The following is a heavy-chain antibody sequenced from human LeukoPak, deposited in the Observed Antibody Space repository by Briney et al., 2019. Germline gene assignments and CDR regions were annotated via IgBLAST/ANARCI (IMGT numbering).Heavy chain of an antibody. J-gene: IGHJ6*02. CDR1: GGSISSGGYS. V-gene: IGHV3-23*01. D-gene: IGHD4-17*01. CDR3: AKHQQIYGDSLMDV. Sequence: PSETLSLTCAVSGGSISSGGYSWSWIRQPPGKGLECVSTIRGSGGSTYYADSVKGRFTISRDNSENTLSLQMDSLRAEDTAVYFCAKHQQIYGDSLMDVWGQGTTVTVSS. CDR2: IRGSGGST.